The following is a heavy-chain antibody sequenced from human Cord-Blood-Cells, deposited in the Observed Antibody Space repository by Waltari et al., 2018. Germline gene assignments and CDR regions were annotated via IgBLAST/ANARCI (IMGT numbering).Heavy chain of an antibody. V-gene: IGHV3-49*05. CDR2: SRSKAYGGTT. Sequence: EVQLVESGGGLVKPGRSLRLSCTASGFTFGDYAMSWFRQAPGKGLEWVGFSRSKAYGGTTEYAASVKGRFTISRDDSKSIAYLQMNSLKTEDTAVYYCTRRGKGRDFDYWGQGTLVTVSS. J-gene: IGHJ4*02. CDR1: GFTFGDYA. CDR3: TRRGKGRDFDY.